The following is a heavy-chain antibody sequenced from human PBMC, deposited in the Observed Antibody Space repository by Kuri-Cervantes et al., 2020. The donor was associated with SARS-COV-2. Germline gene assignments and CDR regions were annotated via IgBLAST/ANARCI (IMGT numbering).Heavy chain of an antibody. V-gene: IGHV3-48*01. CDR1: GFTFSSYS. J-gene: IGHJ4*02. Sequence: GGSLRLSCAASGFTFSSYSMNWVRQAPGKGLEWVSYISSSSSTIYYADSVKGRFTISRDNAKNSLYLQMNSLRAEDTAVYYCARDLSSGLWAFAYWGQGTLVTVSS. CDR2: ISSSSSTI. D-gene: IGHD5-18*01. CDR3: ARDLSSGLWAFAY.